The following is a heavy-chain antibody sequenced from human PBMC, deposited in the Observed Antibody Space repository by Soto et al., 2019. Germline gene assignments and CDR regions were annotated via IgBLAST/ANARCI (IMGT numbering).Heavy chain of an antibody. D-gene: IGHD3-10*01. CDR3: ERDKVFGSGSLDY. Sequence: PGGSLRLSCAASGFTFSSYWMHWVRQVPGKGLVWVSRIRGDGGDTNYADSVKGRFTISRDNAKNTLYLQMNSLRAEDTAVYYCERDKVFGSGSLDYWGQGTLVTVSS. V-gene: IGHV3-74*01. J-gene: IGHJ4*02. CDR1: GFTFSSYW. CDR2: IRGDGGDT.